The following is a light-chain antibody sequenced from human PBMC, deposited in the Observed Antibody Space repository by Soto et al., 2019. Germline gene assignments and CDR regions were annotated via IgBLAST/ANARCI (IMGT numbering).Light chain of an antibody. CDR1: QSLNSY. V-gene: IGKV1-9*01. Sequence: DIQLTQSPSLLSASVGDRVTITCRASQSLNSYLAWYQKKAGKAPQLLIYATSTLQTGVPSRFSGSGSGTEFTLTINSVQPEDFATYYCQRLNSNLLFSFGPGTTVDLK. CDR2: ATS. J-gene: IGKJ3*01. CDR3: QRLNSNLLFS.